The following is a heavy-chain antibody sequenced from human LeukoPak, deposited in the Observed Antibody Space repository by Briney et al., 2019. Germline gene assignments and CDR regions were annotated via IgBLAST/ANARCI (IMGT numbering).Heavy chain of an antibody. V-gene: IGHV3-23*01. CDR3: AKALSGYHFDY. Sequence: PGGSLRLSCAASGFTFSSYGMSWVRRAPGKGREWVSGISCSGGNKYYADAVKGRCTISRDNPQNTLSLQMNTLGAEDTAVYYCAKALSGYHFDYWGQGTLVTVSA. J-gene: IGHJ4*02. D-gene: IGHD5-12*01. CDR2: ISCSGGNK. CDR1: GFTFSSYG.